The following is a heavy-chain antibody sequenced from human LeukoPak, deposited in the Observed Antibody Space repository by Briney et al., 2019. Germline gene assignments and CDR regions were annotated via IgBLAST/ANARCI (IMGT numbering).Heavy chain of an antibody. D-gene: IGHD3-16*01. CDR2: IMPDGRES. Sequence: GGSLRLSCAASGFTFSSYGMSWVRQAPGKGLEWVGNIMPDGRESYHVDSVKGRFIISRDNARNLLFLQLNSLRVEDTAVYYCASQSYARFDPWGQGTLVTVSS. J-gene: IGHJ5*02. V-gene: IGHV3-7*01. CDR1: GFTFSSYG. CDR3: ASQSYARFDP.